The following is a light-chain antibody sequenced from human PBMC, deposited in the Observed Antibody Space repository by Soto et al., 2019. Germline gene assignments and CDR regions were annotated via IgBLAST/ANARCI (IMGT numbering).Light chain of an antibody. CDR3: QQYANSPPT. CDR1: QSVSSNY. J-gene: IGKJ1*01. CDR2: GAS. Sequence: EIVLTQSPGTLSLSPGERANLSCRASQSVSSNYLARYQQKPGQAPRLLIYGASTRATSIPDRFSGSGSGTDLTLTISRLELEDVAVYYCQQYANSPPTFGQGTKLEIK. V-gene: IGKV3-20*01.